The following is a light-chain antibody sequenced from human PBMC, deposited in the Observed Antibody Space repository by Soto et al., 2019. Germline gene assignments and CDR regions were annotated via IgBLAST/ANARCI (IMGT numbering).Light chain of an antibody. J-gene: IGLJ3*02. CDR1: SSDIGGYNY. CDR2: EVS. V-gene: IGLV2-14*01. Sequence: QSALTQPASVSGSPGQSITISCTGTSSDIGGYNYVSWYQQHPGKAPKLIIFEVSNRPSGVSNRFSASKSGSTASLTISGLQAEDEGDCYCSSYTRRSTWVFGGGTKLTVL. CDR3: SSYTRRSTWV.